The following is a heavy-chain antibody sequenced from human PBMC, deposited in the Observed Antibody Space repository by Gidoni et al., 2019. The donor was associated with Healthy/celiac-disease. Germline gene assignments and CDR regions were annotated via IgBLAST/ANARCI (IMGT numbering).Heavy chain of an antibody. J-gene: IGHJ4*02. Sequence: EVQLVESGGGLVQPGGSLRLSCAASGFTFSSYWLSWVRQAPGKGLEWVANIKQDGSEKYYVDSVKGRFTISRDNTKNSLYLQMNSLRAEDTAVYYCARQRRNYDILTGYYKYWGQGTLVTVSS. D-gene: IGHD3-9*01. CDR2: IKQDGSEK. CDR3: ARQRRNYDILTGYYKY. V-gene: IGHV3-7*01. CDR1: GFTFSSYW.